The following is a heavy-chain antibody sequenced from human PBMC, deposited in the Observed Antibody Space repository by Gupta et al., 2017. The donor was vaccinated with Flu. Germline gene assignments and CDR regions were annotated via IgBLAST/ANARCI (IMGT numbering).Heavy chain of an antibody. Sequence: LDWIGMIYYSGSTYYNPSLKSRVTISVDTSKNQFSLKLSSVTAADTAVYDCARHDNSEKMATIEVGYYGMDVWGQGTTVTVSS. D-gene: IGHD5-12*01. V-gene: IGHV4-39*01. J-gene: IGHJ6*02. CDR2: IYYSGST. CDR3: ARHDNSEKMATIEVGYYGMDV.